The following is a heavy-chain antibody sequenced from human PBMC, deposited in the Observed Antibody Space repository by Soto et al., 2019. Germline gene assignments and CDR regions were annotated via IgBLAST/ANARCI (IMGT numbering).Heavy chain of an antibody. CDR2: IIPIFVTA. Sequence: QVQLVQSGAEVKKPGSSVKVSCKTSGGTFSTYSIVWVRQAPGEGLEWRGGIIPIFVTANYAQKFQDRVTITADKSTNTAFMELSSLKSEDTAMYYCASSSGNNYGVGTNYYFDYWGQGTLVTVSS. D-gene: IGHD1-26*01. CDR3: ASSSGNNYGVGTNYYFDY. J-gene: IGHJ4*02. CDR1: GGTFSTYS. V-gene: IGHV1-69*06.